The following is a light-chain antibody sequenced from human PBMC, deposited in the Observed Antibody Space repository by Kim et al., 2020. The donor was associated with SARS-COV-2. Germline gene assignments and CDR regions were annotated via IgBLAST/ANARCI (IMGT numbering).Light chain of an antibody. V-gene: IGKV2-28*01. J-gene: IGKJ2*01. CDR3: MQALQTL. Sequence: DIVMTQSPLSLPVTPGEPASISCRSSQSLLHSNGYNYLDWYLQKPGQSPQLLIYLGSNRASGVPDRFSGSGSGTDFTLKISRVEAEDVGVYYCMQALQTLFCQGTKLEI. CDR2: LGS. CDR1: QSLLHSNGYNY.